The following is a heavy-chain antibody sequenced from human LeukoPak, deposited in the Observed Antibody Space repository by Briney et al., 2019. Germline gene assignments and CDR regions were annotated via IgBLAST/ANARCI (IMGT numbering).Heavy chain of an antibody. CDR2: IQSKTDAT. CDR1: GFTFSNAC. CDR3: TRERDGGPEN. Sequence: GGSLRLSCAASGFTFSNACMSWVRQAPGQGLEWVGRIQSKTDATVYAAPVKGRFTLSRDDSKSMLYLQMNSLKSEDTAVYYCTRERDGGPENWGQGTLVTVSS. V-gene: IGHV3-15*01. D-gene: IGHD4-23*01. J-gene: IGHJ4*02.